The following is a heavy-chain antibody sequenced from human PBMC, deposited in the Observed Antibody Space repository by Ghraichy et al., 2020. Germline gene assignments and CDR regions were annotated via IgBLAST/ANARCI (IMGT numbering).Heavy chain of an antibody. CDR1: GYTFTSYY. CDR2: INPSGGGI. CDR3: ARLNYDSSSYYSASFFDY. J-gene: IGHJ4*02. V-gene: IGHV1-46*01. Sequence: ASVKVSCEASGYTFTSYYMHWVRQAPGHGLEWMGIINPSGGGITYAQRFQGRVTVTRDTSTNTVYMELSSLRFEDTAVYYCARLNYDSSSYYSASFFDYWGQGTLVTVSS. D-gene: IGHD3-22*01.